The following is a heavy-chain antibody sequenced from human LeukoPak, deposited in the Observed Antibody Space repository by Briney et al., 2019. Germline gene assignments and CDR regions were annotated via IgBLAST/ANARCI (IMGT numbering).Heavy chain of an antibody. J-gene: IGHJ4*02. CDR3: AKDLGADTTQHY. CDR2: ISYDGSNK. CDR1: GFTFSSYE. V-gene: IGHV3-30*18. D-gene: IGHD1-26*01. Sequence: PGGSLRLSCAASGFTFSSYEMNWVRQAPGKGLGWVAVISYDGSNKYYADSVKGRFTISRDNAKNTLHLQMNSLRAEDTAVYYCAKDLGADTTQHYWGQGTLVTVSS.